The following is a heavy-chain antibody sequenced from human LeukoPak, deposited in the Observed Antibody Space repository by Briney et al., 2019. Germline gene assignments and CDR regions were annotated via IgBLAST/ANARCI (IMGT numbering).Heavy chain of an antibody. CDR1: GFTFSYYE. J-gene: IGHJ4*02. D-gene: IGHD3-22*01. V-gene: IGHV3-48*03. CDR2: ISSSGTAI. CDR3: AKDGDSSGYTHFDY. Sequence: GGSLRLSCAASGFTFSYYEMNWVRQAPGKGLEWVSYISSSGTAIYYADSVKGRFTISRDNSKNTLYLQMNSLRAEDTAVYYCAKDGDSSGYTHFDYWGQGTLVTVSS.